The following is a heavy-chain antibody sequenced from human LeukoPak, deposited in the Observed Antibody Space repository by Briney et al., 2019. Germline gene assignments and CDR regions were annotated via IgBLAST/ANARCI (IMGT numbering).Heavy chain of an antibody. CDR2: INPNSGGT. D-gene: IGHD3-16*01. CDR1: GYTFTGYY. J-gene: IGHJ6*03. CDR3: ARDGGYNVYYYMDV. V-gene: IGHV1-2*02. Sequence: ASVKVSCKASGYTFTGYYMHWVRQAPGQGLEWMGWINPNSGGTNYAQKFQGRVTMTRDTSISTAYMELSRLRSDDTAVYYCARDGGYNVYYYMDVWRKGTTVTVSS.